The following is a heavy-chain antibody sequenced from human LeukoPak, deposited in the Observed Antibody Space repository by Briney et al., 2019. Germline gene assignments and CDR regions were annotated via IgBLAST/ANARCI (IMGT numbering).Heavy chain of an antibody. J-gene: IGHJ5*02. D-gene: IGHD4-17*01. CDR3: ARDDYGDSKGRFDP. V-gene: IGHV1-18*01. CDR1: GYTFTSYG. Sequence: ASVKVSCKASGYTFTSYGIGWVRQAPGQGLEWMGWISVYNGNTNYAQKLQGRLTMTTDTSTSTAYMELRSLRSDDTAVYYCARDDYGDSKGRFDPWGQGTLVTVSS. CDR2: ISVYNGNT.